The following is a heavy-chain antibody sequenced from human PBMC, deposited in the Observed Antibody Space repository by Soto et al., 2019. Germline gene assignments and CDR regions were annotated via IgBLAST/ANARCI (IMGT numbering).Heavy chain of an antibody. V-gene: IGHV4-34*01. CDR2: INHSGST. CDR1: GGSFSGYY. CDR3: ARESRRDLYYYYGMDV. J-gene: IGHJ6*02. Sequence: SETLSLTCAVYGGSFSGYYWSWIRQPPGKGLEWIGEINHSGSTNYNPSLKSRVTISVDTSKNQFSLKLSSVTAADTAVYYCARESRRDLYYYYGMDVWGQGTTVTVSS.